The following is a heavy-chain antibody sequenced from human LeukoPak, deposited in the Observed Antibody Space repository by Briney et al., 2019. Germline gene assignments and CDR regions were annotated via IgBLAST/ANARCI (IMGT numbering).Heavy chain of an antibody. V-gene: IGHV3-30*18. J-gene: IGHJ4*02. D-gene: IGHD2-21*02. Sequence: PGRSLRLSCAASKFTLSRYGMYWVRQAPGKGLEWVALISYDGSSKDYADSVKGRFTISRDNSKNTLYLQMNSLRAEDTAVYYCAKLGEAYCGGDCYSLDYWGQGTLVIVSS. CDR3: AKLGEAYCGGDCYSLDY. CDR1: KFTLSRYG. CDR2: ISYDGSSK.